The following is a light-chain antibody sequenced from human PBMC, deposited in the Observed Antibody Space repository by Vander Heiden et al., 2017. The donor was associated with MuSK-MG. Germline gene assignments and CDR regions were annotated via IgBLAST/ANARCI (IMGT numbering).Light chain of an antibody. Sequence: SYVLTQPPSVSVAPGQTARITCVGYKGGSKSVHWYQPKPGQAPVLVVYDDSDRPSGIAERFSGSNSGSTATLTISRVEAGDEADYYCQVWDSTSDLGVFGTGTKVTVL. CDR2: DDS. V-gene: IGLV3-21*02. J-gene: IGLJ1*01. CDR1: KGGSKS. CDR3: QVWDSTSDLGV.